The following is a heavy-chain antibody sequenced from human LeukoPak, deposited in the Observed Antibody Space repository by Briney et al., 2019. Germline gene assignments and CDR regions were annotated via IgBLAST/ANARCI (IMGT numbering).Heavy chain of an antibody. CDR1: GFTFSSYA. J-gene: IGHJ4*02. D-gene: IGHD6-19*01. CDR2: ISSNGGST. CDR3: VKVDSSGWFGGRVGDY. Sequence: PGGSLRLSCSASGFTFSSYAMHWVRQAPGKGLEYVSAISSNGGSTYYADSVKGRFTISRDNSKNTLYPQMSSLRAEDTAVYYCVKVDSSGWFGGRVGDYWGQGTLVTVSS. V-gene: IGHV3-64D*06.